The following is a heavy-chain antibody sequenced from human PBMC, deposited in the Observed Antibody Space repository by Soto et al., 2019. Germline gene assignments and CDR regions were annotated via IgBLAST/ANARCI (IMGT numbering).Heavy chain of an antibody. CDR3: AKDRVTTAYFFYGMDV. Sequence: GGSLRLSCAASGFTFSTSGIHWVRQAPGKGLEWVAVIAFDGNNKQYADSVKGRFTISRDNSKDKLYLQMDSLRTEDTAVYYCAKDRVTTAYFFYGMDVWGQGTTVTVSS. CDR2: IAFDGNNK. D-gene: IGHD4-4*01. J-gene: IGHJ6*02. CDR1: GFTFSTSG. V-gene: IGHV3-30*18.